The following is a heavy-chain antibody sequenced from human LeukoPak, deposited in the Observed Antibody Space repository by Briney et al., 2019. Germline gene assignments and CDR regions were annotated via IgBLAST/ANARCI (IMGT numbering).Heavy chain of an antibody. J-gene: IGHJ4*02. V-gene: IGHV1-8*01. CDR1: GYTFTSYD. CDR3: ARGPPITMIVVVTPFDY. CDR2: MNPNSGNT. Sequence: ASVKVSCKASGYTFTSYDINWVRQATGQGLEWMGWMNPNSGNTGYAQKFQGRVTMTRNTSISPAYMELSSLRSEDTAVYYCARGPPITMIVVVTPFDYWGQGTLVTVSS. D-gene: IGHD3-22*01.